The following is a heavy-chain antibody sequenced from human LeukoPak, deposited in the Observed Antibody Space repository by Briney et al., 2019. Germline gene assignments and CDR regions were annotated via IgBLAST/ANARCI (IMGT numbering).Heavy chain of an antibody. D-gene: IGHD5-18*01. V-gene: IGHV3-74*01. J-gene: IGHJ3*02. CDR2: INSDGSST. CDR3: VRDGYSYGFMLAFDI. CDR1: GFTFSGYW. Sequence: GGSLRLSCAASGFTFSGYWMHWVRQAPGKGLVWVSRINSDGSSTSYADSVKGRFTISRDSAKNTLYLQMDSLRAEDTAVYYCVRDGYSYGFMLAFDIWGLGTRVTVSS.